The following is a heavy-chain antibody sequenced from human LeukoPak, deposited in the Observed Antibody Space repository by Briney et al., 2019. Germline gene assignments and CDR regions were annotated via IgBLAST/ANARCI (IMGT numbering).Heavy chain of an antibody. CDR1: GFTFSTYA. CDR2: IKRKTDAGTT. V-gene: IGHV3-15*01. CDR3: TTGNWGPY. Sequence: GGSLRLSCAASGFTFSTYAMSWVRQAPGKGLEWVGRIKRKTDAGTTDYAAPVKGRFAISRDDSKNTLYLQMNSLKTEDTAVYYCTTGNWGPYWGQGTLVTVSS. J-gene: IGHJ4*02. D-gene: IGHD7-27*01.